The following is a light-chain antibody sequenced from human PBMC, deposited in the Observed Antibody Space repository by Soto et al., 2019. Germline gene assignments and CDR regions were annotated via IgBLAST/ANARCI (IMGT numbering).Light chain of an antibody. Sequence: DIPMTQSRSSLSASVGLRITITCQASQNINNYLNWYQQKPGRAPQLLIYDASNLEAGVPSRFRGSGSGTDFTFTISRLKPEDIATYYCQQYENLPTFGQGTRLEIK. V-gene: IGKV1-33*01. CDR3: QQYENLPT. CDR1: QNINNY. J-gene: IGKJ5*01. CDR2: DAS.